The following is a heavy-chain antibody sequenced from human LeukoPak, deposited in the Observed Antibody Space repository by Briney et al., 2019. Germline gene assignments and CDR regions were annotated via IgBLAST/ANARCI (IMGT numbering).Heavy chain of an antibody. Sequence: PSETLSLTCAVYGGSFSGYYWSWIRQPPGKGLEWIGEINHSGSTNYNPSLKSRVTISVDTSKNQSSLKLSSVTAADTAVYYCATTGTNDAFDIWGQGTMVTVSS. CDR1: GGSFSGYY. D-gene: IGHD1-1*01. V-gene: IGHV4-34*01. CDR3: ATTGTNDAFDI. CDR2: INHSGST. J-gene: IGHJ3*02.